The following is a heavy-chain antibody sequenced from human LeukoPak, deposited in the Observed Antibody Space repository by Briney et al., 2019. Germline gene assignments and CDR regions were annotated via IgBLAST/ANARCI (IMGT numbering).Heavy chain of an antibody. CDR1: GGSFSGYY. CDR3: ASPLPRSGPYAFDI. Sequence: SETLSLTCAVYGGSFSGYYWSWLRQPPGKGLEWIGEINHSGSTNYNPSLKSRVTISVDTSKNQFSLKLSSVTAADTAVYYCASPLPRSGPYAFDIWGQGTMVTVSS. CDR2: INHSGST. V-gene: IGHV4-34*01. J-gene: IGHJ3*02. D-gene: IGHD2-15*01.